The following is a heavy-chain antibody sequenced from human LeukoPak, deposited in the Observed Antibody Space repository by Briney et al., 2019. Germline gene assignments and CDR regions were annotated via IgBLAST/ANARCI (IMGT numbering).Heavy chain of an antibody. CDR1: GGSFSGYY. CDR2: ICTSGST. V-gene: IGHV4-59*10. D-gene: IGHD2-15*01. CDR3: ARGYCSGGSCYDFDR. J-gene: IGHJ4*02. Sequence: SETLSLTCAVYGGSFSGYYWSWIRQPAGKGLEWIGRICTSGSTNYNPSLNSRVIMSVDTSKNQFSLKLSAVTAAGTAVYYCARGYCSGGSCYDFDRWGQGTLVTVSS.